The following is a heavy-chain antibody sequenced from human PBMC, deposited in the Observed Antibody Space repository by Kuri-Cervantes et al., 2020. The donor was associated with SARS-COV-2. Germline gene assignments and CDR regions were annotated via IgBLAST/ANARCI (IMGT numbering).Heavy chain of an antibody. J-gene: IGHJ3*02. D-gene: IGHD6-19*01. CDR1: GFTFSDYY. V-gene: IGHV3-11*03. CDR3: ASFGSGWYEDAFDI. Sequence: GGSLRLSCAASGFTFSDYYMSWIRRAPGKGLEWVSYISSSSSYTNYADSVKGRFTISRDNAKNSLYLQMNSLRAEDTAVYYCASFGSGWYEDAFDIWGQGTMVTVSS. CDR2: ISSSSSYT.